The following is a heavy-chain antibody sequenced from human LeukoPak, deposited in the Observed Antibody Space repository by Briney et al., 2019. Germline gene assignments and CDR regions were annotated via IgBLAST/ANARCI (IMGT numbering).Heavy chain of an antibody. CDR3: ARVAHYYYYGMDV. Sequence: SETLSLTCAVSGGSISSGGYSWSWIRQPPGKGLEWIGYIYHSGSTYYNPSLKSRVTISVDRSKNQFSLKLSSVTAADTAVYYCARVAHYYYYGMDVWGQGTTVTVSS. J-gene: IGHJ6*02. CDR2: IYHSGST. CDR1: GGSISSGGYS. V-gene: IGHV4-30-2*01.